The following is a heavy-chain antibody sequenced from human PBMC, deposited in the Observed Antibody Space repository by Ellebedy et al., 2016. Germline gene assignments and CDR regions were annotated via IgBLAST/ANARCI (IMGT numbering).Heavy chain of an antibody. Sequence: GESLKISCAASGFTLSYAWMNWVRHTPGNGLEWVGLIKSITDGGTIDYASPVKGRFTISRDDSEDTLYLQMNRLRAEDTAVYYCARGNTIPGPEPLDYWGQGTLITVSS. D-gene: IGHD1-14*01. CDR3: ARGNTIPGPEPLDY. CDR1: GFTLSYAW. CDR2: IKSITDGGTI. V-gene: IGHV3-15*07. J-gene: IGHJ4*02.